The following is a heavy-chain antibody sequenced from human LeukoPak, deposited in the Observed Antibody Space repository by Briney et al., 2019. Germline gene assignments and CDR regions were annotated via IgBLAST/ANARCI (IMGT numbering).Heavy chain of an antibody. Sequence: SETLSLTCTVSGGSITDYYGSWIRQPPGKGLEWIGLIYYTGSTNYSPSLKSRVSISVDTSKNQFSLKMTSVTAADTAVYYCARHKGSGSYYIWYYYYMDVWGKGTTVTVSS. CDR1: GGSITDYY. J-gene: IGHJ6*03. D-gene: IGHD3-10*01. CDR2: IYYTGST. V-gene: IGHV4-59*08. CDR3: ARHKGSGSYYIWYYYYMDV.